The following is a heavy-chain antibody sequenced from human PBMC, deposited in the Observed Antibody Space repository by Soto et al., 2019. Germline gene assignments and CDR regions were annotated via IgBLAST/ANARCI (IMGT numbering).Heavy chain of an antibody. V-gene: IGHV3-72*01. Sequence: GGSLRLSCAASGFTFSDHYMDWVRQAPGKGLEWVARTRNKAKSYTTEYAASVKGRFAISRDDSKNSLYLQMNSLKTDDTAVYYCARSCSTSTCYFYNWGLGTLVTVSS. J-gene: IGHJ4*02. CDR3: ARSCSTSTCYFYN. CDR1: GFTFSDHY. CDR2: TRNKAKSYTT. D-gene: IGHD2-2*01.